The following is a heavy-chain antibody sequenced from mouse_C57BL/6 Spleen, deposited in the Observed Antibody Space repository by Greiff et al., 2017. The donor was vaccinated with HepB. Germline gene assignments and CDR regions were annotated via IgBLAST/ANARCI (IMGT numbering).Heavy chain of an antibody. CDR3: ARQTVVRYFDV. CDR2: IDPSDSYT. J-gene: IGHJ1*03. V-gene: IGHV1-59*01. CDR1: GYTFTSYW. Sequence: QVQLQQPGAELVRPGTSVKLSCKASGYTFTSYWMHWVKQRPGQGLEWIGVIDPSDSYTNYNQKFKGKATLTVDTSSSTAYMQLSSLTSEDSAVYDCARQTVVRYFDVWGTGTTVTVSS. D-gene: IGHD1-1*01.